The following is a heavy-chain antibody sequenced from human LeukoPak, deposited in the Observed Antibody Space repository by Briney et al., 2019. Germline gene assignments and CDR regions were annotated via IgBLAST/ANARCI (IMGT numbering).Heavy chain of an antibody. J-gene: IGHJ4*02. Sequence: GGSLRLSCAASGFTFSSYAMSWVRQAPGEGLEWVSAISGSGGSTYYADSVKGRFTISRDNSKNTLYLQMNSLRAEDTAVYYCAKLTAKATYYFDYWGQGTLVTVSS. CDR2: ISGSGGST. V-gene: IGHV3-23*01. D-gene: IGHD1-14*01. CDR1: GFTFSSYA. CDR3: AKLTAKATYYFDY.